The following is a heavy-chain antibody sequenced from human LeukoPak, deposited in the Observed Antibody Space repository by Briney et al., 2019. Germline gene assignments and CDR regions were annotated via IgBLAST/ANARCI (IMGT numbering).Heavy chain of an antibody. Sequence: GASVKVSCKASGYTFTGYYMHWVRQAPGQGLEWMGWINPNSGGTNYAQKFQGRVTMTRDTSISTAYMELSRLRSDDTAVYYCARVLTKGATTCYGYWGQGTLVTVSS. D-gene: IGHD1-26*01. CDR3: ARVLTKGATTCYGY. J-gene: IGHJ4*02. V-gene: IGHV1-2*02. CDR1: GYTFTGYY. CDR2: INPNSGGT.